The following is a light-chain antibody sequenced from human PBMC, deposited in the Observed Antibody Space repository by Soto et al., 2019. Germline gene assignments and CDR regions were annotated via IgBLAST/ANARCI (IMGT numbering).Light chain of an antibody. CDR2: LGS. CDR1: QSLLHSNGCNY. Sequence: DIVMTQSPLSLPVTPGEPASISCRSSQSLLHSNGCNYLDWYLQKPGQSPQLLIYLGSNRASGVPDMFSGSGSGTDFTLKISRVEAEDVEVYYCMQPIQSWTFGQGTKVEIK. CDR3: MQPIQSWT. J-gene: IGKJ1*01. V-gene: IGKV2-28*01.